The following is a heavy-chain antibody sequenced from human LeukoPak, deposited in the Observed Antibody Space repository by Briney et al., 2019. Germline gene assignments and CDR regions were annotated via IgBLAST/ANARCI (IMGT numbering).Heavy chain of an antibody. CDR3: GRSHPVGAPRLVQVHY. Sequence: PGRSLRLSCAASGFTFSTYAMQWVRQAPGEGLEWVAVISYDGSIKYYGDSVKGRFTISRDNARNTLYLQMNSLRVEDTGVYYCGRSHPVGAPRLVQVHYWGQGTLVTVSS. D-gene: IGHD1-26*01. CDR2: ISYDGSIK. CDR1: GFTFSTYA. V-gene: IGHV3-30*04. J-gene: IGHJ4*02.